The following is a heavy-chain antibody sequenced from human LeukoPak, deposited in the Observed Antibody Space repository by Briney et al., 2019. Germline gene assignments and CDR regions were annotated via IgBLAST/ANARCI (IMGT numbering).Heavy chain of an antibody. CDR2: IYYSGST. V-gene: IGHV4-59*01. CDR3: ARISFIGEDY. CDR1: GGSISSYY. Sequence: SETLSLTCTVSGGSISSYYWSWIRQPPGKGLEWIGYIYYSGSTNYNPPLKSRVTISVDTSKNQFSLKLSSVTAADTAVYYCARISFIGEDYWGQGTLVTVSS. J-gene: IGHJ4*02. D-gene: IGHD2/OR15-2a*01.